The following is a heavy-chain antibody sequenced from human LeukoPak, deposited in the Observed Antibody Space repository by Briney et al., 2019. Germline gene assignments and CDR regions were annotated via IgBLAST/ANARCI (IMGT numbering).Heavy chain of an antibody. J-gene: IGHJ4*01. CDR2: IYTSGNT. V-gene: IGHV4-61*02. D-gene: IGHD1-1*01. Sequence: SETLSLTCTVSGGSISSGSYYWSWIRQPAGKGLEWIGRIYTSGNTNYNPSLKSRVTISVDTSKNQFSLKLSSVTAADTAVYFCARRAYSAAYWKHFDYWGHGTLVTVSS. CDR1: GGSISSGSYY. CDR3: ARRAYSAAYWKHFDY.